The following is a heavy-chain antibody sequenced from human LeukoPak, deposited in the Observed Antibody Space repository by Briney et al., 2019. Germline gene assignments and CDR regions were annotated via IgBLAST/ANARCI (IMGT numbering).Heavy chain of an antibody. V-gene: IGHV4-39*01. Sequence: SSETLSLTCTVFGASISSSSYYWGWIRQPPGKGLEWIGSISYSGTTYYNASLKSRVTISVDTSTNQVSLKLSSVTAADTAVYYCARHEGSTWSIHLNYWGQGILVTVSS. CDR1: GASISSSSYY. D-gene: IGHD6-13*01. J-gene: IGHJ4*02. CDR3: ARHEGSTWSIHLNY. CDR2: ISYSGTT.